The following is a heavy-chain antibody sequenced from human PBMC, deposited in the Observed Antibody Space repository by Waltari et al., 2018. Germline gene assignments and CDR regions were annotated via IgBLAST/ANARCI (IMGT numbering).Heavy chain of an antibody. CDR1: GFTFNTFW. J-gene: IGHJ4*02. CDR3: ARDWEGDRPNFDY. D-gene: IGHD1-26*01. Sequence: EVQLVESGGGLVQPGGSLRLSCVASGFTFNTFWIRWVRQAPGKGLEWVTDIKQDGSDTYYADSVKGRFTVSRDNAKNSLYLQMNSLRVEDTAVYYCARDWEGDRPNFDYWGQGTLVTVSS. V-gene: IGHV3-7*04. CDR2: IKQDGSDT.